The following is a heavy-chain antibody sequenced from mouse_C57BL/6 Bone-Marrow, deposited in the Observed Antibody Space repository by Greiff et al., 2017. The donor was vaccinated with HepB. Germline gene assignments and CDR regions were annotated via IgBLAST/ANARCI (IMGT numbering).Heavy chain of an antibody. Sequence: EVKLQESGPELVKPGASVKISCKASGYSFTDYNMNWVKQSNGKSLEWIGVINPNYGTTSYNQKFKGKATLTVDQSSSTAYMQLNSLTSEDSAVYYCARDLITTVVATNFDYWGQGTTLTVSS. D-gene: IGHD1-1*01. CDR2: INPNYGTT. J-gene: IGHJ2*01. CDR3: ARDLITTVVATNFDY. CDR1: GYSFTDYN. V-gene: IGHV1-39*01.